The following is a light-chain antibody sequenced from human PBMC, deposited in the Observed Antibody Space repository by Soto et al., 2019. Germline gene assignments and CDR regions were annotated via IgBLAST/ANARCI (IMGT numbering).Light chain of an antibody. Sequence: DIQMTQSPSSLSASVGDRVTITCRASQGISTYLNWYHQKPGKASKLLIYAASSLQSGVPSRFSGSGSETDFTLTISSLQPEDFATYSCQQSYSTTWTFGQGTKVDIK. V-gene: IGKV1-39*01. CDR2: AAS. CDR1: QGISTY. J-gene: IGKJ1*01. CDR3: QQSYSTTWT.